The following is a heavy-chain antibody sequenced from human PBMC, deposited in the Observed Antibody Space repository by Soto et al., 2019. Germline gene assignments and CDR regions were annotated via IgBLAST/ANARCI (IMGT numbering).Heavy chain of an antibody. CDR3: ARRHYYDSSGYYY. CDR2: IYYSGST. D-gene: IGHD3-22*01. Sequence: PSETLSLTCTVSGGSISSSSYYWGWIRQPPGKGLEWIGSIYYSGSTYYNPSLKSRVTISVDTSKNQFSLKLSSVTAADTAVYYCARRHYYDSSGYYYWGQGTLVTVSS. V-gene: IGHV4-39*01. CDR1: GGSISSSSYY. J-gene: IGHJ4*02.